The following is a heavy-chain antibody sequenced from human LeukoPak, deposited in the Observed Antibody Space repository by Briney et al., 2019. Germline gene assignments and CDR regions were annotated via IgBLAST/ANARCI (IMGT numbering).Heavy chain of an antibody. D-gene: IGHD1-26*01. CDR2: IYTSGST. V-gene: IGHV4-4*07. J-gene: IGHJ4*02. Sequence: PSETLSLTCTVSGGSISSYYWSWLRQPAGKGLEWIGRIYTSGSTNYNPSLKSRVTMSVDTSKNQFSLKLNSVTAADTAVYYCARDLGSGTYYPFDYWGQGTLVTVSS. CDR3: ARDLGSGTYYPFDY. CDR1: GGSISSYY.